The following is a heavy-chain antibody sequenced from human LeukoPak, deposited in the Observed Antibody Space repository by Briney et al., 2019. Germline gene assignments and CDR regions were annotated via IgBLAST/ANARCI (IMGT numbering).Heavy chain of an antibody. CDR1: GFAFTSYA. J-gene: IGHJ4*02. D-gene: IGHD3-10*01. Sequence: GGSLRLSCAASGFAFTSYAMSWVRQAPGKGLEYISTFSASDGRTCYADSVKGRFTISRDNSKYTLYLQMSSLRAEDTAVYYCAKQHAATGGYFDYWGQGTLVTVSS. CDR2: FSASDGRT. V-gene: IGHV3-23*01. CDR3: AKQHAATGGYFDY.